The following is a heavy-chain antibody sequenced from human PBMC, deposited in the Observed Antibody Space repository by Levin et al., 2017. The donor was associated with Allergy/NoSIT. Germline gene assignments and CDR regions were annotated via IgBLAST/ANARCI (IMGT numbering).Heavy chain of an antibody. CDR1: GGSFSGYY. CDR2: INDRGTT. D-gene: IGHD3-9*01. V-gene: IGHV4-34*01. Sequence: SGGSLRLSCAVYGGSFSGYYWSWIRQPPGKGLEWIGEINDRGTTDYNPSLKSRVTISVDTSKNQFSLNLSSVTAADAAVYYCARGRILTGDYRRCDFDYWGQGTLVTVSS. CDR3: ARGRILTGDYRRCDFDY. J-gene: IGHJ4*02.